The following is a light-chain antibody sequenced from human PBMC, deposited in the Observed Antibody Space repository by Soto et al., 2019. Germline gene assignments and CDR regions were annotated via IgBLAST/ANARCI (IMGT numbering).Light chain of an antibody. CDR1: RSFASSY. CDR3: QHYDSSPPYT. V-gene: IGKV3-20*01. J-gene: IGKJ2*01. CDR2: AAS. Sequence: EIVLTQSPVTLSLSPGERATLSCRASRSFASSYLGCYQHKPGQAPRLLIYAASTRATGIPDRFSGSGSATDFTLTISRLEPEDSAVYYCQHYDSSPPYTFGQGTKLEIK.